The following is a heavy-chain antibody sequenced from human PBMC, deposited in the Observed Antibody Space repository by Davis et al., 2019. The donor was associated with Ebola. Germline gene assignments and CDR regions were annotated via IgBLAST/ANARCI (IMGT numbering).Heavy chain of an antibody. Sequence: SVKVSCKASGYTFTSYGISWARQAPGQGLEWMGGIIPIFGTANYAQKFQGRVTITADKSTSTAYMELSSLRSEDTAVYYCARGGLQYYYYGMDVWGQGTTVTVSS. CDR3: ARGGLQYYYYGMDV. CDR1: GYTFTSYG. D-gene: IGHD4-11*01. CDR2: IIPIFGTA. J-gene: IGHJ6*02. V-gene: IGHV1-69*06.